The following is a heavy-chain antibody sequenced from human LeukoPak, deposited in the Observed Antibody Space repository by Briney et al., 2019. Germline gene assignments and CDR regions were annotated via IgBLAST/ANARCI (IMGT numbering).Heavy chain of an antibody. CDR1: GGSFSSGGYY. D-gene: IGHD4-17*01. CDR3: ARAQVFYGRLAHFDY. V-gene: IGHV4-31*03. CDR2: IYYSGST. Sequence: SQTLSLTCTVSGGSFSSGGYYWSWIRQHPGKGLECIGYIYYSGSTYYNPSLKSRVTISVDTSKNQFSLKLSTVTAADTAVYYCARAQVFYGRLAHFDYWGQGTLVTVSS. J-gene: IGHJ4*02.